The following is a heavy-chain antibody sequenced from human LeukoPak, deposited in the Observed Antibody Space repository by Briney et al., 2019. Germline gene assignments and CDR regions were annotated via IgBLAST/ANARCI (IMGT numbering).Heavy chain of an antibody. CDR3: ARDPIVGATDDAFDI. J-gene: IGHJ3*02. CDR1: GYSISSGYY. Sequence: PSETLSLTCNVSGYSISSGYYWVWIRQPPGKGLEWIGSIYYSGSTYYNPSLKSRVTISVETSKNQFSLKLSSVTAADTAVYYCARDPIVGATDDAFDIWGQGTMVTVSS. CDR2: IYYSGST. D-gene: IGHD1-26*01. V-gene: IGHV4-38-2*02.